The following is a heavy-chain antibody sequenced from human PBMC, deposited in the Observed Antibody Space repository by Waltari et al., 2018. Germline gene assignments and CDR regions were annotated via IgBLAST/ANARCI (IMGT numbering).Heavy chain of an antibody. V-gene: IGHV3-49*03. CDR3: TSRRIAAAGTVDY. CDR1: GFTFGDYA. Sequence: EVQLVESGGGLVQPGRSLRLSCTASGFTFGDYAMSWFRQAPVKGREWVGVIRSKAYGGTTEYAASVKGRFTISRDDSKSIAYLQMNSLKSEDTAVYYCTSRRIAAAGTVDYWGQGTLVTVSS. CDR2: IRSKAYGGTT. D-gene: IGHD6-13*01. J-gene: IGHJ4*02.